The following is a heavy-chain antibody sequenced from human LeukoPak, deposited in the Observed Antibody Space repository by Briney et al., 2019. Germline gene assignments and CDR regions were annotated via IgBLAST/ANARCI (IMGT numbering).Heavy chain of an antibody. Sequence: SETLSLTCTVSGGSISSSSYYRGWIRQPPGKGLEWIGSIYYSGSTYYNPSLKSRVTISVDTSKNQFSLKLSSVTAADTAVYYCARRVVVPADTALYYYGMDVWGQGTTVTVSS. J-gene: IGHJ6*02. D-gene: IGHD2-2*01. CDR1: GGSISSSSYY. CDR2: IYYSGST. CDR3: ARRVVVPADTALYYYGMDV. V-gene: IGHV4-39*01.